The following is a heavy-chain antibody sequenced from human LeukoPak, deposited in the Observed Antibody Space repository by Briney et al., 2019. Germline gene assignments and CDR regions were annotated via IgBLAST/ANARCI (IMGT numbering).Heavy chain of an antibody. CDR3: ATSVEMATIMQGHDAFDI. CDR2: FYHSGIT. D-gene: IGHD5-24*01. V-gene: IGHV4-38-2*02. Sequence: SETLSLTCTVSGYSISSGYFWGWIRQPPGKGLGWIGSFYHSGITYYNPSLKSRVTISVEMSKNQFSLKLSSVTAADTAVYYCATSVEMATIMQGHDAFDIWGQGTMVTVSS. CDR1: GYSISSGYF. J-gene: IGHJ3*02.